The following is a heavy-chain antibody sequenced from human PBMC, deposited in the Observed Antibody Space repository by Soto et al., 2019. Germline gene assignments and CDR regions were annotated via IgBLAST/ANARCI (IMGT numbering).Heavy chain of an antibody. J-gene: IGHJ4*02. Sequence: PGGSLRLSCAASGFTFSTYWMHWVRQAPGKGLVWVSRINSDGSSTYYADSVKGRFTISRHNSKNTLYLQMNSLRAEDTAVYYCAKGGRQWLVTSDFNYWGQGALVTVSS. CDR3: AKGGRQWLVTSDFNY. CDR2: INSDGSST. CDR1: GFTFSTYW. D-gene: IGHD6-19*01. V-gene: IGHV3-74*01.